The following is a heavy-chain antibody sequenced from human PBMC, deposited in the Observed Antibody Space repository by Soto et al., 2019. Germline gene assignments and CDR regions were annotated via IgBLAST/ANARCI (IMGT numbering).Heavy chain of an antibody. CDR3: AIVAI. Sequence: EVQLVESGGGLVQPGGSLRLSCAASGFTFSNYWMSWVRQAPGKGLEWVANIKQDGTEKNYVDSVRGRFTISRDNAKNSLDLQMNSLTAEDTAVYYCAIVAIWGQVTLVTVSS. V-gene: IGHV3-7*01. CDR1: GFTFSNYW. D-gene: IGHD5-12*01. CDR2: IKQDGTEK. J-gene: IGHJ4*02.